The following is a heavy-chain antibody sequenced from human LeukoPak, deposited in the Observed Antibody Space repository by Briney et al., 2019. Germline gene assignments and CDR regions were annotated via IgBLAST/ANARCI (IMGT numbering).Heavy chain of an antibody. CDR3: ATVSRDGFNHNWYDL. D-gene: IGHD5-24*01. Sequence: PGGSLRLSCAASGFTFSDYYMSWIRQAPGKGLEWVSYISSSGSTIYYADSVKGRFTISRDDAKNSLYLQMNRLRDEDTAFYYCATVSRDGFNHNWYDLWGQGTLVTVSS. CDR1: GFTFSDYY. V-gene: IGHV3-11*04. CDR2: ISSSGSTI. J-gene: IGHJ5*02.